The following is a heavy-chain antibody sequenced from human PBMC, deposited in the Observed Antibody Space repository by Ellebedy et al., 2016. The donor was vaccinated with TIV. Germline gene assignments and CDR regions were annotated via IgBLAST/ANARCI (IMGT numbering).Heavy chain of an antibody. CDR2: INDDGSTT. V-gene: IGHV3-74*01. CDR1: GFTFGSYW. Sequence: GESLKISCAAPGFTFGSYWMHWVRQGPGKGLVCISSINDDGSTTTYVDSVKGRVTVSRDNAKNTLYLQMNSLRAEDTAVYYCARRNPGGYDPFFDLWGQGTLVTVSS. D-gene: IGHD5-12*01. CDR3: ARRNPGGYDPFFDL. J-gene: IGHJ4*02.